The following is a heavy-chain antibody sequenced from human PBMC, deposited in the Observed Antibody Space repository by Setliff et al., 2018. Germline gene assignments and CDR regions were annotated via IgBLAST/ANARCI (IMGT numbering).Heavy chain of an antibody. V-gene: IGHV4-34*01. CDR3: ARAPRYFDSTGSYFDG. CDR1: GGSFSDYY. Sequence: PSETLSLTCGASGGSFSDYYWSWIRQTPGKGLEWIGYIYYSGSTFYYNPSLKSRVTISIDTSKDQFSLKLISMTAADTAVYYCARAPRYFDSTGSYFDGWGQGTLVTVSS. D-gene: IGHD3-22*01. CDR2: IYYSGST. J-gene: IGHJ4*02.